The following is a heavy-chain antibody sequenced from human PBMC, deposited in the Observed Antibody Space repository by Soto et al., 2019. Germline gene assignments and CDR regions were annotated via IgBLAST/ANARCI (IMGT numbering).Heavy chain of an antibody. V-gene: IGHV3-30*18. CDR2: TSRDGGLQ. CDR3: AKELYSNGYGACFDF. D-gene: IGHD5-18*01. CDR1: GFTFSTYG. Sequence: QVQLVESGGGVVQPGRSLRLSCAASGFTFSTYGMQWVRQAPGKGLEWVAVTSRDGGLQYYADSVKGRFTISRDNSKNTLYLQMNGLKAEDTAVYYCAKELYSNGYGACFDFWGQGSLVTVSS. J-gene: IGHJ5*01.